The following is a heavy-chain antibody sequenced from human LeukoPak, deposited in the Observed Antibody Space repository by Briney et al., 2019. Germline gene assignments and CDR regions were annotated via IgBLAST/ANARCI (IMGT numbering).Heavy chain of an antibody. J-gene: IGHJ4*02. CDR3: ARDQDVAAAGTWGSLDY. D-gene: IGHD6-13*01. CDR1: GFNFDIYS. V-gene: IGHV3-21*05. Sequence: GGSLRLSCAASGFNFDIYSMAWVRQAPGKGLEWVSYISSSGSLTYYADSVKGRFTISRDDAKNSLYLQMNSLRAEDTAVYYCARDQDVAAAGTWGSLDYWGQGTLVTVSS. CDR2: ISSSGSLT.